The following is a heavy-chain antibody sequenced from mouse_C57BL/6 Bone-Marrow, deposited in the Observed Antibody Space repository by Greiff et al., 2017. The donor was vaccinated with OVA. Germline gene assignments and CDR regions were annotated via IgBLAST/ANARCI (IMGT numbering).Heavy chain of an antibody. CDR1: GFTFSDAW. D-gene: IGHD1-1*01. V-gene: IGHV6-6*01. CDR3: TLPFSYYGSSYGYFDV. J-gene: IGHJ1*03. Sequence: EVKLVESGGGLVQPGGSMKLSCAASGFTFSDAWMDWVRQSPEKGLEWVAEIRNKANNHATYYAESVKGRFTISRDDSKSSVYLQRNSLRAEDTGIYYGTLPFSYYGSSYGYFDVWGTGTTVTVSS. CDR2: IRNKANNHAT.